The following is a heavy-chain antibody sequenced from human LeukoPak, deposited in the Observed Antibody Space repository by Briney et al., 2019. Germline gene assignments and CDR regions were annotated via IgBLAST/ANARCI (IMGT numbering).Heavy chain of an antibody. J-gene: IGHJ4*02. Sequence: AGGSLRLSCAVSGFTFSSYWMHWVRQAPGKGLVWVSHINSDGSWTSYADSVKGRFTTSKDNAKNTVYLQMNSLRAEDTAVYYCVSFYETYWGRGTLVTVSS. CDR2: INSDGSWT. D-gene: IGHD2/OR15-2a*01. CDR1: GFTFSSYW. CDR3: VSFYETY. V-gene: IGHV3-74*01.